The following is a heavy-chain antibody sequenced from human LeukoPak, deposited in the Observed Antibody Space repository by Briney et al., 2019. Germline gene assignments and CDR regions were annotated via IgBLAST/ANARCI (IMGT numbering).Heavy chain of an antibody. J-gene: IGHJ3*02. CDR1: GFTVSSNS. CDR3: AMPYGGDDAFDI. CDR2: ISGSGGST. D-gene: IGHD4-23*01. Sequence: GGSLRLSCTVSGFTVSSNSMSWVRQAPGKGLEWVSAISGSGGSTYYADSVKGRFTISRDNSKNTLYLQMNSLRAEDTAVYYCAMPYGGDDAFDIWGQGTMVTVSS. V-gene: IGHV3-23*01.